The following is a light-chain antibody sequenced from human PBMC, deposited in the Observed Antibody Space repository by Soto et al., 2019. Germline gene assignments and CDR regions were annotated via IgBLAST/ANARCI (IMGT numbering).Light chain of an antibody. CDR3: QQFSSYPLT. V-gene: IGKV3-20*01. CDR2: DAS. CDR1: QTVRNNY. J-gene: IGKJ4*01. Sequence: VLSQSPGTVSLSPGERATLSCRASQTVRNNYLAWYQQKPGQAPRLLIYDASSRATGIPDRFSGGGSGTDFTLTISRLEPEDFAVYYCQQFSSYPLTFGGGTKAAIK.